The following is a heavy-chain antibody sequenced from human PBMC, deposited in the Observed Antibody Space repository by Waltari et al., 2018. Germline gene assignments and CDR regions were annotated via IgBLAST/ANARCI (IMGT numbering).Heavy chain of an antibody. D-gene: IGHD2-15*01. CDR2: IDWDDEK. CDR1: GFSLSTGGMC. CDR3: ARMVGYCSGGNCDAPYYFDS. Sequence: QVTLRESGPALVKPTQTLTLTCTFSGFSLSTGGMCVSWIRQPPGKALEWLARIDWDDEKKYRTSLKTRLTISKDTSKNQVVLTMTNVDPVDTATYYCARMVGYCSGGNCDAPYYFDSWGQGTLVTVSS. V-gene: IGHV2-70*13. J-gene: IGHJ4*02.